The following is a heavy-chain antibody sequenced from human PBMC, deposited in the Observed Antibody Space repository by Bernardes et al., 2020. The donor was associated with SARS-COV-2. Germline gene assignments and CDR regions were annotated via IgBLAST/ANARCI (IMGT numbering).Heavy chain of an antibody. Sequence: SETLSLTRTVSGGSISSYYWSWIRQPPGKGLEWIGYIYYSGSTNYNPSLKSRVTISVDTSKNQFSLKLSSVTAADTAVYYCAGPTMIVRYWGQGTLVTVSS. D-gene: IGHD3-22*01. CDR2: IYYSGST. V-gene: IGHV4-59*08. CDR1: GGSISSYY. J-gene: IGHJ4*02. CDR3: AGPTMIVRY.